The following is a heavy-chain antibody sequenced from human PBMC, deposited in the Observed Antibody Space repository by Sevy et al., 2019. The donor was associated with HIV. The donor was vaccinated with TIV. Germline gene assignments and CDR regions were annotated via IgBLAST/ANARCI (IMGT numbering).Heavy chain of an antibody. CDR1: GYSFTSYW. J-gene: IGHJ4*02. D-gene: IGHD6-19*01. Sequence: GESLKISCKGSGYSFTSYWIGWVRQMPGKGLEWMGIIYLGDSDTRYSPSFQGKFTISADKSITTAYLQWSSLKASDTAMYYCARHRLAGPGRGLYYFDYWGQGTLVTVSS. CDR2: IYLGDSDT. CDR3: ARHRLAGPGRGLYYFDY. V-gene: IGHV5-51*01.